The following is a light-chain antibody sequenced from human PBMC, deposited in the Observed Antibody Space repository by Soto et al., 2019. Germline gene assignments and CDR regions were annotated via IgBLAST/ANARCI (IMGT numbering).Light chain of an antibody. CDR2: KAS. V-gene: IGKV1-5*03. CDR3: QQYSYFAT. CDR1: QSISSW. Sequence: DIQMTQSPSTLSASVGDRVTITCRASQSISSWLTWYQQKAGQAPKLLIYKASIVESGVPSRLSGSGSGTESTLTISSLQPDDSATYYCQQYSYFATFGQGTRVEVK. J-gene: IGKJ1*01.